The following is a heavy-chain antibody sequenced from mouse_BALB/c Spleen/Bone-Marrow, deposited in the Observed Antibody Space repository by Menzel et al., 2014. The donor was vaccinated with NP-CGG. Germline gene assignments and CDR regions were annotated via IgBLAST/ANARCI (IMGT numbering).Heavy chain of an antibody. CDR3: ARGGYYRYDGFAY. CDR1: GYTFTDYY. J-gene: IGHJ3*01. Sequence: QVQLKQSGAELARPGASVKLSCKASGYTFTDYYINWVRRRTGQGLEWIGEIYPGNGNTYYNEKFKGKATLTADKSSSTAYMQLSSLTSEDSAVYFCARGGYYRYDGFAYWGQGTLVTVPA. D-gene: IGHD2-14*01. V-gene: IGHV1-77*01. CDR2: IYPGNGNT.